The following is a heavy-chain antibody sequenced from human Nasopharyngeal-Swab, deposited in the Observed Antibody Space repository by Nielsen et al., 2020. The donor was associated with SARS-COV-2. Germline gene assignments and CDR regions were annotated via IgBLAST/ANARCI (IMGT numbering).Heavy chain of an antibody. CDR2: INHSGRT. D-gene: IGHD6-13*01. Sequence: SETLSLTCAVYGGSFSGYYWSWIRQPPGKGLEWIGEINHSGRTNCNPSLKSRVTTSVDTSKNQFSLKLSSVTAADTAVYYCARIAGTFAFVDYGGQGTLVTVSS. CDR1: GGSFSGYY. CDR3: ARIAGTFAFVDY. V-gene: IGHV4-34*01. J-gene: IGHJ4*02.